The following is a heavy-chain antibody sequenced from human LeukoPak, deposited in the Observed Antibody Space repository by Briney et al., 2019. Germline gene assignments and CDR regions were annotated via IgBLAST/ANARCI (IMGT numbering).Heavy chain of an antibody. D-gene: IGHD3-10*01. CDR1: GFTLSSNY. V-gene: IGHV3-66*01. Sequence: GGSLRLSCAASGFTLSSNYMSWVRQAPGKGLDWVSVIYSGGSTYYADSVKGRFTISRDISKNTLYLQMNSLRAEDTAVYYCARESYYYGSGSYYFDYWGQGTLVTVSS. CDR3: ARESYYYGSGSYYFDY. CDR2: IYSGGST. J-gene: IGHJ4*02.